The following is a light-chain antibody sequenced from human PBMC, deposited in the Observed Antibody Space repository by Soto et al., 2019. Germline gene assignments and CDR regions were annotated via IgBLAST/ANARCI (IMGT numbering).Light chain of an antibody. J-gene: IGLJ1*01. CDR3: SSYAGSNDDV. CDR1: SSDVGGYNY. Sequence: QSVLAQPPSASGSPGQSVTISCTGTSSDVGGYNYVSWYQQHPGKAPKPMIYEASKRPSGVPDRFSGSKSANTAPLTVSGLQAEDEADYYCSSYAGSNDDVVGSGTKVTVL. CDR2: EAS. V-gene: IGLV2-8*01.